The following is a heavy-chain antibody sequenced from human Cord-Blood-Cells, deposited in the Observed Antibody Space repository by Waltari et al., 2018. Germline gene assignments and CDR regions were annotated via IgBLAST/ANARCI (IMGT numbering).Heavy chain of an antibody. J-gene: IGHJ4*02. Sequence: FSSYSMNWVRQAPGKGLEWVSYISSSSSTIYYADSVKGRFTISRDNAKNSLYLQMNSLRDEDTAVYYCARDPSFSYYYDSSGYYYFDYWGQGTLVTVSS. V-gene: IGHV3-48*02. CDR2: ISSSSSTI. D-gene: IGHD3-22*01. CDR1: FSSYS. CDR3: ARDPSFSYYYDSSGYYYFDY.